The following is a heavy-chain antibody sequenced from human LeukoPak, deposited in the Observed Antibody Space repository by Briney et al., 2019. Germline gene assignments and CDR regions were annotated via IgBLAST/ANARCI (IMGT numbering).Heavy chain of an antibody. V-gene: IGHV4-39*07. CDR3: ARAEDGYNFDY. CDR1: GGSISSSNYY. Sequence: SETLSLTCTVSGGSISSSNYYWGWIRQPPGKGLEWIGNIYHSGRTYYNPSLKSRVTIFVDTSKNQFSLKLSSVTAADTAVYYCARAEDGYNFDYWGQGTLVTVSS. D-gene: IGHD5-24*01. J-gene: IGHJ4*02. CDR2: IYHSGRT.